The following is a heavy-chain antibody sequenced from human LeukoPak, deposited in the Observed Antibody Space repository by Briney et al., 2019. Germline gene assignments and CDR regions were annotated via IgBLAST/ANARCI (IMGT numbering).Heavy chain of an antibody. CDR1: GGSISSSSYY. Sequence: SETLSLTCTVSGGSISSSSYYWGWIRQPPGKGLEWIGSIYYSGSTYYNPSLKSRVTISVDTSKNQFSLKLSSVTAADTAVYYCARGRGGTRKEGFDYWGQGTLVTVSS. CDR3: ARGRGGTRKEGFDY. J-gene: IGHJ4*02. D-gene: IGHD2-2*01. CDR2: IYYSGST. V-gene: IGHV4-39*07.